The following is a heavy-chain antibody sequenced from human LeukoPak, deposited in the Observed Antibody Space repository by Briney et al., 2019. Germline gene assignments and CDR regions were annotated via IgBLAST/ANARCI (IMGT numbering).Heavy chain of an antibody. V-gene: IGHV3-30*18. CDR3: AKDGLTRAFDI. D-gene: IGHD3-10*01. CDR1: GFTFSSYS. Sequence: GGSLRLSCAASGFTFSSYSMNWVRQAPGKGLEWVAVISYDGSNKYYADSVKGRFTISRDNSKNTLYLQMNSLRAEDTAVYYCAKDGLTRAFDIWGQGTMVTVSS. J-gene: IGHJ3*02. CDR2: ISYDGSNK.